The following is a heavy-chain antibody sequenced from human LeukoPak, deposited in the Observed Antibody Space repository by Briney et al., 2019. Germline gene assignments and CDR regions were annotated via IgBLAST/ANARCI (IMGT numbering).Heavy chain of an antibody. CDR3: ARERYQYDILTGYYPSEFDY. J-gene: IGHJ4*02. Sequence: PSETLSLTCTVSGGSISSYYWSWIRQPPGKGLEWIGYIYYSGSTNYDPSLKSRVTISVDTSKNQFSLKLSSVTAADTAVYYCARERYQYDILTGYYPSEFDYWGQGTLVTVSS. V-gene: IGHV4-59*01. D-gene: IGHD3-9*01. CDR2: IYYSGST. CDR1: GGSISSYY.